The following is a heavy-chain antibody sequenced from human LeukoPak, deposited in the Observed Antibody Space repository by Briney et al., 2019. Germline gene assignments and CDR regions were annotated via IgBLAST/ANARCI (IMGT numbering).Heavy chain of an antibody. V-gene: IGHV4-34*01. CDR3: ARLPYSSGWYRGTYFDY. CDR2: INHSGST. D-gene: IGHD6-19*01. J-gene: IGHJ4*02. CDR1: GGSFSGYY. Sequence: PSETLSLTCAVYGGSFSGYYWSWIRQPPGKGLEWIGEINHSGSTNYNPSLKSRVTISVDTSKNQFSLKLSSVTAADTAVYYCARLPYSSGWYRGTYFDYWGQGTLVTVSS.